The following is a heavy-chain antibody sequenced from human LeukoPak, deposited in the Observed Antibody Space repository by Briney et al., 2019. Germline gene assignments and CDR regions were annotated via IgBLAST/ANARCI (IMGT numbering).Heavy chain of an antibody. CDR1: GYTFTSYG. CDR2: ISGYNGNT. Sequence: ASVKVSCKASGYTFTSYGISWVRQAPGQGLQWMGWISGYNGNTNYAQKFQGRVTMTTDTSMNTAYMELRSLRFDDTAVYYCGRDWGYRDSGSYSDYWGQGTLVTVSS. D-gene: IGHD3-10*01. CDR3: GRDWGYRDSGSYSDY. J-gene: IGHJ4*02. V-gene: IGHV1-18*04.